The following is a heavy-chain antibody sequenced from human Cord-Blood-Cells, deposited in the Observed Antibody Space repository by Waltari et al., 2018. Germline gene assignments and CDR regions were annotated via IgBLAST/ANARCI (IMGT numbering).Heavy chain of an antibody. J-gene: IGHJ3*02. CDR2: IYWDDDK. Sequence: QITLKESGPTLVKPTQTLTLTCTFSGFSLSTSGVGVGWIRQPPGKALEWLALIYWDDDKRYRPSLKSRLTITKDTSKNQVVLTMTNMDPVDAATYYCAHRLTIFGVGTHDAFAIWGQGTMGTVSS. CDR1: GFSLSTSGVG. CDR3: AHRLTIFGVGTHDAFAI. D-gene: IGHD3-3*01. V-gene: IGHV2-5*02.